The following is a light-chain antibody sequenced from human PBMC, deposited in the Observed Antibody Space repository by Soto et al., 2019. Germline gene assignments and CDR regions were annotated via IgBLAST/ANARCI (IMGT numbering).Light chain of an antibody. CDR3: SSYTSSSTLYV. J-gene: IGLJ1*01. V-gene: IGLV2-14*01. Sequence: QSALTQPASVSGSPGQSITISCTGTSSDFGGYNYVSWCQQHPGKAPKLMIYDVSNRPSGVSNRFSGSKSGNTASLTISGLQAEDEADYYCSSYTSSSTLYVFGTGTKVTVL. CDR1: SSDFGGYNY. CDR2: DVS.